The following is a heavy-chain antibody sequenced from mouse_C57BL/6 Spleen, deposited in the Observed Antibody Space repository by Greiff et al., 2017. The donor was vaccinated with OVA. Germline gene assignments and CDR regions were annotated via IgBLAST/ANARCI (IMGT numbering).Heavy chain of an antibody. CDR1: GYTFTDYY. Sequence: VQLQQSGPELVKPGASVKISCKASGYTFTDYYMNWVKQSHGKSLEWIGDINPNNGGTSYNQKFKGKATLTVDKSSSTAYMELRSLTSEDSAVYYCARGYSNYGGYFDYWGQGTTLTVSS. V-gene: IGHV1-26*01. J-gene: IGHJ2*01. CDR2: INPNNGGT. CDR3: ARGYSNYGGYFDY. D-gene: IGHD2-5*01.